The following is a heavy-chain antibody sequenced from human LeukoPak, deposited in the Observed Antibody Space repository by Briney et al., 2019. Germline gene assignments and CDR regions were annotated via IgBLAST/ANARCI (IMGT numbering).Heavy chain of an antibody. CDR3: ARIGARAVVVINLIHAFDI. V-gene: IGHV4-31*02. Sequence: LSLTWNVSGDSLSSGAFFWTWIRQPPGEALEWICYLKHSGDTYYNPSLRSRLSLSADTSQNQFSLRLTSVTAADTAVYYCARIGARAVVVINLIHAFDIWGQGTMVAVSS. D-gene: IGHD3-22*01. CDR2: LKHSGDT. CDR1: GDSLSSGAFF. J-gene: IGHJ3*02.